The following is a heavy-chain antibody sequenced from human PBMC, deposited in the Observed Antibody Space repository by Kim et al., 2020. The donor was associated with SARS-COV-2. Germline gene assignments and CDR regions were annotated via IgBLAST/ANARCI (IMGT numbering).Heavy chain of an antibody. D-gene: IGHD6-19*01. J-gene: IGHJ4*02. CDR1: GGSISSYY. CDR2: IYYSGST. CDR3: ASSGLTEDGVAVAGAFDY. Sequence: SETLSLTYTVSGGSISSYYWSWIRQPPGKGLEWIGYIYYSGSTNYNPSLKSRVTISVDTSKNQFSLKLSSVTAADTAVYYCASSGLTEDGVAVAGAFDYWGQGTLVTVSS. V-gene: IGHV4-59*01.